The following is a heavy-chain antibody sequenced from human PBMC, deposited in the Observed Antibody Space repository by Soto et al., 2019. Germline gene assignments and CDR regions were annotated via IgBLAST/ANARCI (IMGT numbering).Heavy chain of an antibody. D-gene: IGHD3-3*01. CDR2: IKSKTDGGTT. J-gene: IGHJ6*02. CDR1: GFTFSNAW. CDR3: TTPLGRGSGYYYYYYGMDV. Sequence: PGGSLRLSCAASGFTFSNAWMNWVRQAPGKGLEWVGRIKSKTDGGTTDYAAPVKGRFTISRDDSKNTLYLQMNSLKTEDTAVYYCTTPLGRGSGYYYYYYGMDVWGQGTTVTVSS. V-gene: IGHV3-15*07.